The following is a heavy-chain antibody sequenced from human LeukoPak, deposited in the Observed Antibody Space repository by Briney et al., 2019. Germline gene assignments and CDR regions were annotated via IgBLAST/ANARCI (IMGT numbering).Heavy chain of an antibody. Sequence: PSETLSLTCTVSGGSISSYYWSWIRQPAGKGLEWIGRIYTSGSTNYNPSLKSRVTMSVDTSKNQFSLKLSSVTAADTAVYYCARVRFRADCSSTSCYNAFDIWGQGTMVTVSS. J-gene: IGHJ3*02. CDR2: IYTSGST. D-gene: IGHD2-2*02. V-gene: IGHV4-4*07. CDR3: ARVRFRADCSSTSCYNAFDI. CDR1: GGSISSYY.